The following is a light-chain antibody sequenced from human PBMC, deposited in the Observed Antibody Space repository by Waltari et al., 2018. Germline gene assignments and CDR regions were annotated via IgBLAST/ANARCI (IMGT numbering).Light chain of an antibody. Sequence: QSALTQPASVSGSPGQSLTISCTGTSSDVGGYHYVSWYQQYPGKAPQLLLYDVSNRPSGVSHRFSGSKSGNTASLTISGLQAEDEADYYCSSYTSSSTPYVFGSGTIVTVL. V-gene: IGLV2-14*03. CDR1: SSDVGGYHY. CDR2: DVS. J-gene: IGLJ1*01. CDR3: SSYTSSSTPYV.